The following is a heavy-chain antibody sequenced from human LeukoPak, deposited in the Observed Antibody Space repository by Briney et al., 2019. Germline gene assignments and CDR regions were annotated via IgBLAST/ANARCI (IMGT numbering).Heavy chain of an antibody. J-gene: IGHJ6*03. CDR3: ARVRRGWDSHPYYYLEV. CDR2: IYYSGST. D-gene: IGHD6-19*01. Sequence: SETLSLTCTVSGGSISGDIYYWGWIRQPPGKGLEWIGSIYYSGSTYYNPSLKSRVTISVDTSKNQFSLKLSSATAADTALYYCARVRRGWDSHPYYYLEVWGKGTTVNVSS. CDR1: GGSISGDIYY. V-gene: IGHV4-39*07.